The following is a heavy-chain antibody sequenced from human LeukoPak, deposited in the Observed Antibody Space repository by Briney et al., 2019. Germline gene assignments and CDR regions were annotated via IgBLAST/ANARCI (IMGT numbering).Heavy chain of an antibody. CDR3: ARDFTTYYYGSGRIQAVDY. D-gene: IGHD3-10*01. J-gene: IGHJ4*02. CDR2: ISSSSSYI. V-gene: IGHV3-21*01. CDR1: GFTFSSYS. Sequence: PGGSLRLSCAASGFTFSSYSMNWVRQAPGKGLEWVSSISSSSSYIYYADSVKGRFTISRDNAKNSLYLQMNSLRAEDTAVYYCARDFTTYYYGSGRIQAVDYWGQGTLVTVSS.